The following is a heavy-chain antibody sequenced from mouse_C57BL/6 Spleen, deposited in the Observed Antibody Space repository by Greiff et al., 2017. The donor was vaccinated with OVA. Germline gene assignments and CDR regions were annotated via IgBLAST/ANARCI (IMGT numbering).Heavy chain of an antibody. D-gene: IGHD2-1*01. CDR2: ISSGSSTI. CDR3: ARDRYYYGTYYFDY. CDR1: GFTFSDYG. Sequence: EVMLVESGGGLVKPGGSLKLSCAASGFTFSDYGMHWVRQAPEKGLEWVAYISSGSSTIYYADTVKGRFTISRDNAKNTLFLQMTSLRSEDTAMYYCARDRYYYGTYYFDYWGQGTTLTVSS. J-gene: IGHJ2*01. V-gene: IGHV5-17*01.